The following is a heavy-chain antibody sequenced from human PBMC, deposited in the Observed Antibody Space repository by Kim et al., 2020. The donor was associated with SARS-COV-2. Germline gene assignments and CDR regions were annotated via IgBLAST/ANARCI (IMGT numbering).Heavy chain of an antibody. J-gene: IGHJ4*01. CDR3: ARDLGLGVVYYFDY. V-gene: IGHV4-39*07. CDR2: IYYSGST. D-gene: IGHD7-27*01. CDR1: GGSISSSSYY. Sequence: SETLSLTCTVSGGSISSSSYYWGWIRQPPGKGLEWIGSIYYSGSTYYNPSLKSRVAISVDTSKNQFSLKLSSVTAADTAVYYCARDLGLGVVYYFDYWG.